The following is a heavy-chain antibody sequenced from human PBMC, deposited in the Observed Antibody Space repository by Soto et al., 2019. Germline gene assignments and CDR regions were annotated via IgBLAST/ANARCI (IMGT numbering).Heavy chain of an antibody. V-gene: IGHV1-2*04. CDR1: GYTFTCYY. D-gene: IGHD2-21*01. Sequence: ASVKVSCKASGYTFTCYYMHWVRQAPGQGLEWMGWINPNSGGTNYAQKFQGWVTMTRDTSISTAYMELSRLRSDDTAVYYCARDYSRYYYYGMDVWGQGTTVTVS. CDR3: ARDYSRYYYYGMDV. J-gene: IGHJ6*02. CDR2: INPNSGGT.